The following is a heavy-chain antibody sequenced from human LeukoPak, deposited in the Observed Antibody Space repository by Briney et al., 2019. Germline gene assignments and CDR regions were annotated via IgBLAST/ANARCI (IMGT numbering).Heavy chain of an antibody. CDR1: GFTFSDYW. CDR2: ISGGGGST. CDR3: AKDLGYCSSTSCYSWFDP. D-gene: IGHD2-2*01. Sequence: GGSLRLSCAASGFTFSDYWMSWIRQALGKGLEWVSTISGGGGSTYYVDSVKGRFTIPRDNSKNTLYLQMNSLRAEDTAVYYCAKDLGYCSSTSCYSWFDPWGQGTLVTVSS. J-gene: IGHJ5*02. V-gene: IGHV3-23*01.